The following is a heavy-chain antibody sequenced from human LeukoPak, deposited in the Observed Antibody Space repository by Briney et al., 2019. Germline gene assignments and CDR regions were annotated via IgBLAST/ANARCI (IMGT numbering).Heavy chain of an antibody. CDR2: IYPGDSDT. J-gene: IGHJ5*02. Sequence: GESLKISCKGSGYSFTSYWIGLVRQMPGKGLEWIGIIYPGDSDTRYSPSFQGQVTISADKSISTAYLQWSSLKASDTAMYYCARRGVEQQLVRNWFDPWGQGTLVTVSS. D-gene: IGHD6-13*01. CDR1: GYSFTSYW. CDR3: ARRGVEQQLVRNWFDP. V-gene: IGHV5-51*01.